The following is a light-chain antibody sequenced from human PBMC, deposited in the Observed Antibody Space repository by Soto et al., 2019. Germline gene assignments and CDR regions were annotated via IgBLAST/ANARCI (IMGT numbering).Light chain of an antibody. CDR3: QLWDSTSDHLV. V-gene: IGLV3-21*02. CDR2: DDD. J-gene: IGLJ3*02. Sequence: SYELTQPPSVSVAPGQTARITCGGDNIGSKTVHWYQQKPGQAPVLLVFDDDDRPSGIPERFSGSNSGNTATLSISRVEAGDEADYYCQLWDSTSDHLVFGGGTKVTVL. CDR1: NIGSKT.